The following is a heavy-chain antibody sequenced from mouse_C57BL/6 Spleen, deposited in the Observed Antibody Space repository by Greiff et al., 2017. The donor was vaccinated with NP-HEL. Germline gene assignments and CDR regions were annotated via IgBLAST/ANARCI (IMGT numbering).Heavy chain of an antibody. D-gene: IGHD1-1*01. V-gene: IGHV1-55*01. CDR1: GYTFTSYW. J-gene: IGHJ4*01. CDR3: ARGAGSPAMDY. CDR2: IYPGSGST. Sequence: QVHVKQSGAELVKPGASVKMSCKASGYTFTSYWITWVKQRPGQGLEWIGDIYPGSGSTNYNEKFKSKATLTVDTSSSTAYMQLSSLTSEDSAVYYCARGAGSPAMDYWGQGTSVTVSS.